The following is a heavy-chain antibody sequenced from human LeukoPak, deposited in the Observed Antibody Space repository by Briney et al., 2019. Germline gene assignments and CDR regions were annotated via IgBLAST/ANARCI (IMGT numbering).Heavy chain of an antibody. V-gene: IGHV4-61*02. D-gene: IGHD4-17*01. CDR1: GGSISSGGYY. J-gene: IGHJ4*02. Sequence: SQTLSLTCTVSGGSISSGGYYWSWIRQPAGKGLEWIGRIYTSGSTNYNPSLKSRVTISVDTSKNQFSLKLSSVTAADTAVYYCARDQASYGDYVGSFDYWGQGTLVTVSS. CDR3: ARDQASYGDYVGSFDY. CDR2: IYTSGST.